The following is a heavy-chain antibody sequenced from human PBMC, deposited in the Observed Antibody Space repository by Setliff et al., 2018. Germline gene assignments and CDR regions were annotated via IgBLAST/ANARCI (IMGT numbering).Heavy chain of an antibody. CDR2: VTIYNGNT. D-gene: IGHD3-10*01. V-gene: IGHV1-18*01. Sequence: ASVKVSCKASGYTFSNYGVTWVRQAPGQGLEWMGWVTIYNGNTKYAQNLQGRLTLTTDISTSTAYMELGSLTTDDTAVYYCARVESMVRGKNILRHFDYWGQGIQVTVSS. CDR1: GYTFSNYG. CDR3: ARVESMVRGKNILRHFDY. J-gene: IGHJ4*02.